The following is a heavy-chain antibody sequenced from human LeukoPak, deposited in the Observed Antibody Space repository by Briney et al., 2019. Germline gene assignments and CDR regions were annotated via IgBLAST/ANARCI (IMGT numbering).Heavy chain of an antibody. V-gene: IGHV3-48*02. CDR2: ISSSGSTL. J-gene: IGHJ4*02. Sequence: GGSLRLSCAASGFTFSSYSMNWVRQAPGKGLEWVSYISSSGSTLHYADSVKGRFTISRDSAKNSLFLQMNSLSDEDTAVYYCARDHQWSFDSWGQGTLVTVSS. CDR3: ARDHQWSFDS. D-gene: IGHD2-15*01. CDR1: GFTFSSYS.